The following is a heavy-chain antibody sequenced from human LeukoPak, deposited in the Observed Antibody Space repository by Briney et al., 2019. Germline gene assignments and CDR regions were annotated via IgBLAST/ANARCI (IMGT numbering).Heavy chain of an antibody. Sequence: ASVKVSCKASGGTFSSYAISWVRQAPGQGLEWMGIINPSGGSTSYAQKFQGRVTMTRDTSTSTVYMELSSLRSEDTAVYYCARGPNLEQTKTRIFWFDPWGQGTLVTVSS. J-gene: IGHJ5*02. CDR2: INPSGGST. D-gene: IGHD3-3*01. V-gene: IGHV1-46*01. CDR3: ARGPNLEQTKTRIFWFDP. CDR1: GGTFSSYA.